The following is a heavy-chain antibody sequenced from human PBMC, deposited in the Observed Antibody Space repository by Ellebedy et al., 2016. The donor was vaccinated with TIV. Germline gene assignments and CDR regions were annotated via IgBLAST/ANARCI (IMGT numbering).Heavy chain of an antibody. CDR3: ARARRALYSGYENFDY. J-gene: IGHJ4*02. D-gene: IGHD5-12*01. Sequence: LRLXXAVYGGSFSGYYWSWIRQPPGKGLEWIGYIYYSGSTYYNPSLKSRVTISVDTSKNQFSLKLSSVTAADTAVYYCARARRALYSGYENFDYWGQGTLVTVSS. CDR2: IYYSGST. CDR1: GGSFSGYY. V-gene: IGHV4-30-4*01.